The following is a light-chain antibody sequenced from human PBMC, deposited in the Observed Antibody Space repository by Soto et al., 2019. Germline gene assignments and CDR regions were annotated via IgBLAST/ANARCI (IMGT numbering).Light chain of an antibody. J-gene: IGKJ2*01. Sequence: EIVMTQSPATLSVSPGERATLSCRASQSVSSNLAWYQQKPGQAPRLLIYGASTRATGIPARFSGSGSGTEFTLTISSLQSEDFAVYYCQQYGRSSMYTFGQGTK. CDR3: QQYGRSSMYT. CDR2: GAS. CDR1: QSVSSN. V-gene: IGKV3-15*01.